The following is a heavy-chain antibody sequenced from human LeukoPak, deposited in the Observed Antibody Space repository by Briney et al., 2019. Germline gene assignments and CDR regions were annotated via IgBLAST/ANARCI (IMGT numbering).Heavy chain of an antibody. J-gene: IGHJ3*02. V-gene: IGHV3-21*01. CDR2: ISSSSSYI. CDR3: SRDRIIYGDYGDAFDI. CDR1: GFTFSNYG. D-gene: IGHD4-17*01. Sequence: PGGSLRLSCAASGFTFSNYGMHWVRQAPGRGLEWVSSISSSSSYIYYADSPKGRFTISRDNAKNSLYLQMNSLRAEDTAVYFCSRDRIIYGDYGDAFDIWGQGTMVTVSS.